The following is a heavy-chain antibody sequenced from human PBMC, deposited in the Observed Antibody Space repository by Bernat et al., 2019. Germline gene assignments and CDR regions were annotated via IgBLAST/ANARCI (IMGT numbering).Heavy chain of an antibody. CDR3: ARVRDDYGDSDYYYGMDV. CDR1: GYTFTGYY. J-gene: IGHJ6*02. Sequence: QVQLVQSGAEVKKPGASVKVSCKASGYTFTGYYMHWVRQAPGQGLEWMGWINPNSGGTNYAQKLQGWVTMTRDTSISTAYMELSRLRSDDTAVYYCARVRDDYGDSDYYYGMDVWGQGTTVTVSS. V-gene: IGHV1-2*04. CDR2: INPNSGGT. D-gene: IGHD4-17*01.